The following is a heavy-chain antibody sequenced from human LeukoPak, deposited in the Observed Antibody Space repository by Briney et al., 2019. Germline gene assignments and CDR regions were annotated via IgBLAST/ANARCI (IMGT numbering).Heavy chain of an antibody. Sequence: GRSLRLSCAASGFSFPDHAMHWVRQIPGKGLEWVAGISWNGGAIGYADSVKGRFTISRDNGKNTLYLQMDSLRGEDTAFYYRAKDSGLRLYYYYYHMDVWGKGTTVTVSS. CDR3: AKDSGLRLYYYYYHMDV. CDR2: ISWNGGAI. J-gene: IGHJ6*03. CDR1: GFSFPDHA. V-gene: IGHV3-9*01. D-gene: IGHD3/OR15-3a*01.